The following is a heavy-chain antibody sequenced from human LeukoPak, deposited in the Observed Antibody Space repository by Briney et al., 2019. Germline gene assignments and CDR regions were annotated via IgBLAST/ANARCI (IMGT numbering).Heavy chain of an antibody. J-gene: IGHJ4*02. D-gene: IGHD1-1*01. Sequence: GGSLRLSCAASGFTFSDHYMSWIRQAPGKGLEWVSYISGSGTTIYADSVKGRFTISRDNAKNSLYLQMNSLRAEDTAVYCEKYNWHDGAFDHWGQGTLVIVSS. V-gene: IGHV3-11*01. CDR3: KYNWHDGAFDH. CDR2: ISGSGTTI. CDR1: GFTFSDHY.